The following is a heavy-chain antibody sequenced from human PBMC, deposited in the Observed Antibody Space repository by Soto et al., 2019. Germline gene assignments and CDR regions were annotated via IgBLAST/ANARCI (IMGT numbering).Heavy chain of an antibody. D-gene: IGHD6-19*01. CDR3: ARESTRVAVAGLMRY. Sequence: GASVKVSCKASGYTFTSYAMHWVRQAPGQRLEWMGWINAGNGNTKYSQKFQGRVTITRDTSASTAYMELSSLRSEDTAVYYCARESTRVAVAGLMRYWGQGTLVTVSS. CDR1: GYTFTSYA. J-gene: IGHJ4*02. CDR2: INAGNGNT. V-gene: IGHV1-3*01.